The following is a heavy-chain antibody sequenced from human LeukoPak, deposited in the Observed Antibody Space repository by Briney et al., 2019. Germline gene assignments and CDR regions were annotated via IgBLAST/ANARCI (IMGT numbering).Heavy chain of an antibody. CDR2: IRSKPYGGTT. Sequence: GGSLRLSCAASGFTFSSHAMSWVRQAPGKGLEWVGFIRSKPYGGTTEYAASVKGRFTISRDDSKSIAYLQMNSLKTEDTAVYYCTRDVSSSWYEGADYWGQGTLVTVSS. CDR3: TRDVSSSWYEGADY. J-gene: IGHJ4*02. CDR1: GFTFSSHA. D-gene: IGHD6-13*01. V-gene: IGHV3-49*04.